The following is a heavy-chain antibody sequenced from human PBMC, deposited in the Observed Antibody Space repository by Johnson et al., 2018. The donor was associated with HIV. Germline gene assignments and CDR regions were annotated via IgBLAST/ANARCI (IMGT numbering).Heavy chain of an antibody. CDR3: VKERQLVRSFDM. J-gene: IGHJ3*02. V-gene: IGHV3-30*18. Sequence: QVQLVESGGGVVQPGGSLRLSCAASGFSFSSYGMHWVRQAPGKGLEWVAVISYDGSNKYYADSVKGRFTVSRDNTKNTLFLEMNSLRPEDTAVYYCVKERQLVRSFDMWGQGTMVTVSS. CDR2: ISYDGSNK. D-gene: IGHD6-6*01. CDR1: GFSFSSYG.